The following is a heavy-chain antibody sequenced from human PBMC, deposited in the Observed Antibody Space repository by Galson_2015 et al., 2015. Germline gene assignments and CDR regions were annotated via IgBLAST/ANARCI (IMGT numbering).Heavy chain of an antibody. D-gene: IGHD6-13*01. V-gene: IGHV3-21*01. CDR1: GFTFSSYR. CDR3: ARVIYRWYDPKSRLDAFDI. J-gene: IGHJ3*02. CDR2: ISSSSSYI. Sequence: SLRLSCAASGFTFSSYRMNWVRQAPGKGLEWVSSISSSSSYIYYADSVKGRFTISRDNAKNSLYLQMNSLRAEDTAVYYCARVIYRWYDPKSRLDAFDIWGQGTMVTVSS.